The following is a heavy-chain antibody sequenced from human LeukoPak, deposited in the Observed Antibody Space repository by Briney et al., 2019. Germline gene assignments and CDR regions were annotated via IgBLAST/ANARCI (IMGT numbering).Heavy chain of an antibody. CDR2: INPNSGGT. Sequence: GASVKVSCKASGYTFTGYYMHWVRQAPGQGLEWMGWINPNSGGTNYAQKFQGRVTMTRDTSISTAYMELSRLRSDDTAVYYCARVSQPGPYCYYGMDVWGQGTTVTVSS. D-gene: IGHD1-14*01. CDR3: ARVSQPGPYCYYGMDV. CDR1: GYTFTGYY. V-gene: IGHV1-2*02. J-gene: IGHJ6*02.